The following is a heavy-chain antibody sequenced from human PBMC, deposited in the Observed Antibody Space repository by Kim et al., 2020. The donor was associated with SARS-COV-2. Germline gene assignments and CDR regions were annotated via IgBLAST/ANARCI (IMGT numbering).Heavy chain of an antibody. J-gene: IGHJ4*02. Sequence: SETLSLTCAVYGGSFSGYYWSWIRQPPGKGLEWIGEINHSGSTNYNPSLKSRVTISVDTSKNQFSLKLSSVTAADTAVYYCARGGVCSSTSCYAGGVLDDHLFDYWGQGTLVTVSS. CDR1: GGSFSGYY. CDR3: ARGGVCSSTSCYAGGVLDDHLFDY. D-gene: IGHD2-2*01. CDR2: INHSGST. V-gene: IGHV4-34*01.